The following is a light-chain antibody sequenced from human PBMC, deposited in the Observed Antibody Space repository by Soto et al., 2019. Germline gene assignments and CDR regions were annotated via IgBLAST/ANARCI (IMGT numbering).Light chain of an antibody. J-gene: IGLJ1*01. Sequence: QSALTQPASVSGSPGQSITISCTGTSSDVGAYNYVSWYQQHPGKAPKLMIHDVSNRPSGVSNRFSGSKSGNTASLTISGLQAEDEADYYCSSYTSSSSYGFGTGTKVTVL. CDR2: DVS. V-gene: IGLV2-14*03. CDR3: SSYTSSSSYG. CDR1: SSDVGAYNY.